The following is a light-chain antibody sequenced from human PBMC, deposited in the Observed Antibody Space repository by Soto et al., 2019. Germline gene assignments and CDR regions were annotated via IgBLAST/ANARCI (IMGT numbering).Light chain of an antibody. Sequence: DIPMTQSPSTLSASIGDRVTITCRASQTVYTWLAWYQQKPGTAPKLLIYEASTLHSGVPSRFSGSGSGTEFTRVISRLQPDDLATYYCQQYSSYSPYTFGQGTKVEI. CDR3: QQYSSYSPYT. J-gene: IGKJ2*01. CDR2: EAS. CDR1: QTVYTW. V-gene: IGKV1-5*03.